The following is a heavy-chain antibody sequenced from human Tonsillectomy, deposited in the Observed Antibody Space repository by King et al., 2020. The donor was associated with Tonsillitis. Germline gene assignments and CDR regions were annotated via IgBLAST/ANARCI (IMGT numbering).Heavy chain of an antibody. D-gene: IGHD3-3*01. CDR3: ASGQRAGRGGVGVVTHPYYYGMDV. CDR1: GGTFSSYA. CDR2: IIPILGIA. Sequence: QLVQSGAEVKKPGSSVKVSCKASGGTFSSYAISWVRQAPGQGLEWMGRIIPILGIANYAQKFQGRVTITADKSTSTAYMELSSLRSEDTAVYYCASGQRAGRGGVGVVTHPYYYGMDVWGQGTTVTVSS. V-gene: IGHV1-69*04. J-gene: IGHJ6*02.